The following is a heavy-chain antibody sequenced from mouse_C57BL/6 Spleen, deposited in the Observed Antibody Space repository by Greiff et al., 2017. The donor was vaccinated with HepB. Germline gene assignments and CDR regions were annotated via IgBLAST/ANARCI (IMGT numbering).Heavy chain of an antibody. CDR2: ISSGSSTI. D-gene: IGHD1-1*01. Sequence: EVHLVESGGGLVKPGGSLKLSCAASGFTFSDYGMHWVRQAPEKGLEWVAYISSGSSTIYYADTVKGRFTISRDNAKNTLFLQMTSLRSEDKAMYYCARGGYYGSSHWYFDVWGTGTTVTVSS. CDR1: GFTFSDYG. V-gene: IGHV5-17*01. CDR3: ARGGYYGSSHWYFDV. J-gene: IGHJ1*03.